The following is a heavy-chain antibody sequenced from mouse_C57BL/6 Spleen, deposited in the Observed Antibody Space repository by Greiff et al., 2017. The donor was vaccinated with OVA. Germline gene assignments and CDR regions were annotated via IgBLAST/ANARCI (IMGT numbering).Heavy chain of an antibody. D-gene: IGHD1-1*01. V-gene: IGHV5-16*01. CDR1: GFTFSDYY. CDR3: ARESLITTGYFDV. Sequence: EVMLVESEGGLVQPGSSMKLSCTASGFTFSDYYMAWVRQVPEKGLEWVANINYDGSSTYYLDSLKSRFIISRDNAKNILYLQMSSLKSEDTATYYCARESLITTGYFDVWGTGTTVTVSS. J-gene: IGHJ1*03. CDR2: INYDGSST.